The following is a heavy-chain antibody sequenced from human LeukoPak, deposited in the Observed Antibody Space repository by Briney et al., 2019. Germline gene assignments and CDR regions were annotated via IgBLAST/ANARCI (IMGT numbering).Heavy chain of an antibody. Sequence: SVKVSCKASGGTFSSYAISWVRQAPGQGLEWMGGIIPIFGTANYAQKFQGRVTVTADESTSTAYMELSSLRSEDTAVYYCASLDYGGNSSTSAFDIWGQGTMVTVSS. V-gene: IGHV1-69*01. J-gene: IGHJ3*02. CDR3: ASLDYGGNSSTSAFDI. D-gene: IGHD4-23*01. CDR1: GGTFSSYA. CDR2: IIPIFGTA.